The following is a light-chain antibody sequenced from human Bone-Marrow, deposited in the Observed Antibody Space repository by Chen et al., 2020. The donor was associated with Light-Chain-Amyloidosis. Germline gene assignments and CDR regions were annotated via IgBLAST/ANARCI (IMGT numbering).Light chain of an antibody. J-gene: IGLJ3*02. V-gene: IGLV1-47*01. CDR1: SSNLVRNY. CDR3: TAWDDSLSGRV. Sequence: SLLTQPPSASASPGQRATISCSGSSSNLVRNYVSWYPQLPGTAPKLLIFRNDPRPSGVPDRFSGSKSGTSASLAIRGLRSEDEADYHCTAWDDSLSGRVFGGGTTLTVL. CDR2: RND.